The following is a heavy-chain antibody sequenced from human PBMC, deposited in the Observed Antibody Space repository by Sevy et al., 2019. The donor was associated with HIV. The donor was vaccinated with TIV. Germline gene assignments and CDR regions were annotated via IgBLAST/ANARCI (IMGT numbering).Heavy chain of an antibody. V-gene: IGHV3-33*08. Sequence: GGSLRLSCAASGFTFSSYGMHWVRQAPGKGLEWVELIWYDGSNKYYADSVKGRFTISRDNSKNTLYLQMNSLRAGDTAVYYCARPGGSSSAFDYWGQGTLVTVSS. D-gene: IGHD6-6*01. CDR3: ARPGGSSSAFDY. CDR1: GFTFSSYG. J-gene: IGHJ4*02. CDR2: IWYDGSNK.